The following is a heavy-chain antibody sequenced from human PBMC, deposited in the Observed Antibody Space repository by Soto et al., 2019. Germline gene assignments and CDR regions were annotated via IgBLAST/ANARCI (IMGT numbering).Heavy chain of an antibody. CDR2: ISASGVNT. CDR3: AKRVTGTKSFDY. V-gene: IGHV3-23*01. CDR1: GGTFTSHA. J-gene: IGHJ4*02. Sequence: GSLSLSCAGSGGTFTSHAMSWVRQAPGKGLEWVSVISASGVNTYYADSVKGRFTISRDNSKNTLYLQMNSLRAEDTAVYYCAKRVTGTKSFDYWGQGTLVTVSS. D-gene: IGHD1-20*01.